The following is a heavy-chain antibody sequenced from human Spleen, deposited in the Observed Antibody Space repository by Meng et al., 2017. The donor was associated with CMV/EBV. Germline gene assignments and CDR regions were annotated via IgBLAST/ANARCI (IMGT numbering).Heavy chain of an antibody. J-gene: IGHJ5*02. V-gene: IGHV1-18*04. CDR2: ITPYKGNT. CDR1: GYIFSTYW. Sequence: GESLKISCKGSGYIFSTYWIGWVRQMPGKGLEWMGWITPYKGNTNYAEKFQDRVTMTTDTSTNTAYMELRSLRSDDTAVYYCSVRGSSSSLVVPFDHWGQGTLVTVSS. D-gene: IGHD6-6*01. CDR3: SVRGSSSSLVVPFDH.